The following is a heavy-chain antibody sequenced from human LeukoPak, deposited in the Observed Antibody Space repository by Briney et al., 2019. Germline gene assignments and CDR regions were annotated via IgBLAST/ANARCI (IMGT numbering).Heavy chain of an antibody. V-gene: IGHV3-7*01. Sequence: GESLTLSCAASGFTFSSYWMTWVRQAPGKGLEWVANIKQDGGEKYYVASVKGRFTISRDTAKNSLYLQMNTLRAEDTAVYYCARGGGAIEYWGQGTLVTVSS. CDR3: ARGGGAIEY. J-gene: IGHJ4*02. D-gene: IGHD3-16*01. CDR1: GFTFSSYW. CDR2: IKQDGGEK.